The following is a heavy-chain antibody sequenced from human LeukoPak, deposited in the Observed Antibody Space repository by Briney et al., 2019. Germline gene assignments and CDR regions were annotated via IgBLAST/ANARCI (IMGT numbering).Heavy chain of an antibody. Sequence: GASVKVSCKASGYTFTSYGISWVRQAPGQGLEWMGWISAYNGNTNYAQKLQGRVTMTTDTSTSTAYMEMRSLRSDDTAVYYCARVLGVIDGGYYFDYWGQGTLVTVSS. J-gene: IGHJ4*02. V-gene: IGHV1-18*01. CDR1: GYTFTSYG. CDR2: ISAYNGNT. CDR3: ARVLGVIDGGYYFDY. D-gene: IGHD3-16*01.